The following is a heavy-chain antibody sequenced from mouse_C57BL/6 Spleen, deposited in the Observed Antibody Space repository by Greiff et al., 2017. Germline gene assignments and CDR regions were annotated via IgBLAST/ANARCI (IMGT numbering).Heavy chain of an antibody. CDR2: ISYDGSN. CDR1: GYSITSCYS. D-gene: IGHD1-1*01. Sequence: EVQLQQSGPGLVQPSHSLSLTCSATGYSITSCYSWNWIRQFPGNKLEWMGYISYDGSNNYNPSLKNRIPVTRDTSKNQFFLKLNSVTTEDTATYFCARDRGIRTVVDWYFGGWGTVTTVTVSS. V-gene: IGHV3-6*01. CDR3: ARDRGIRTVVDWYFGG. J-gene: IGHJ1*03.